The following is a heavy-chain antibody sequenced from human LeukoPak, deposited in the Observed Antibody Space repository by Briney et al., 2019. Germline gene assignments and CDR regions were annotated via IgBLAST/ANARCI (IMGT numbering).Heavy chain of an antibody. D-gene: IGHD6-13*01. J-gene: IGHJ5*02. V-gene: IGHV3-21*04. CDR2: ISGSSSYI. Sequence: GGSLRLSCAASGFTFSSYAMNWVRQAPGKGLEWVSSISGSSSYIDYADSVKGRFTISRDNAKNSLYLQMNSLRAEDTAVYYCARYSSSWSSWFDPWGQGTLVTVSS. CDR1: GFTFSSYA. CDR3: ARYSSSWSSWFDP.